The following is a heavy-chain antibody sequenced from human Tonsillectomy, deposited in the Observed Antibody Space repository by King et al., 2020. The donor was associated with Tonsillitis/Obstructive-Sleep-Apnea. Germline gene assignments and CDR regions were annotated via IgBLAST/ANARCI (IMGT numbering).Heavy chain of an antibody. J-gene: IGHJ4*02. D-gene: IGHD3-22*01. Sequence: QVQLQESGPGLVKPSETLSLTCTVSGGSISSYYWSWIRQPPGKGLEWIGYINYSGSTNYNPSLKSRVTISVDTSKNQFSLKLSSVTAADTAVSYCARAPSISSGYYFHFDYWGQGTLVTVSS. CDR2: INYSGST. V-gene: IGHV4-59*01. CDR3: ARAPSISSGYYFHFDY. CDR1: GGSISSYY.